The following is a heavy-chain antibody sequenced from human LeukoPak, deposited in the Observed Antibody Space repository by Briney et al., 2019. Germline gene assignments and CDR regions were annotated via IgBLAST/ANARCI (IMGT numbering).Heavy chain of an antibody. J-gene: IGHJ4*02. CDR3: ARLVWFGELLYFDY. V-gene: IGHV5-10-1*01. CDR1: AYSFTSYW. Sequence: GESLKISCKGSAYSFTSYWISWVLQMPGKGLEWMGRIDPSDSYTNYSPSFQGHVTISADKSISTAYLQWSSLKASDTAMYYCARLVWFGELLYFDYWGQGTLSPSPQ. CDR2: IDPSDSYT. D-gene: IGHD3-10*01.